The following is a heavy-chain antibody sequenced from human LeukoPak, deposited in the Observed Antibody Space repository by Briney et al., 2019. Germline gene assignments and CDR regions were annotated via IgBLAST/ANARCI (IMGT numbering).Heavy chain of an antibody. CDR3: ARESPERPGFDY. J-gene: IGHJ4*02. CDR2: IYSGGSGVTT. D-gene: IGHD6-6*01. CDR1: GVTVNSNY. Sequence: PGGSLRLSCEASGVTVNSNYMNWVRQAPGQGLEWVSVIYSGGSGVTTYYADSVKGRFAISRDSSKNTLYLQMNSLRAEDTAVYYCARESPERPGFDYWGQGTLVTVSS. V-gene: IGHV3-53*01.